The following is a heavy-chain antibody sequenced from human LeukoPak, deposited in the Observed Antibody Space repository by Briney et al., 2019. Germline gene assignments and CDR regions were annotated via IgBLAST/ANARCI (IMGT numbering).Heavy chain of an antibody. CDR3: ARGLWISDAFDI. Sequence: SETLSLTCTVSGGSISTSSYYWGWIRQPPGKGLEWIGSIYYSGSTYYNPSLKSRVTISVDTSKNQFSLKLSSVTAADTAVYYCARGLWISDAFDIWGQGTMVTVSS. D-gene: IGHD5-12*01. CDR1: GGSISTSSYY. J-gene: IGHJ3*02. CDR2: IYYSGST. V-gene: IGHV4-39*07.